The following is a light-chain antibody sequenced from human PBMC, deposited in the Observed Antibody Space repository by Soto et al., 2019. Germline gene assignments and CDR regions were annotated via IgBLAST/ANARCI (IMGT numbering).Light chain of an antibody. J-gene: IGKJ3*01. CDR2: DAS. V-gene: IGKV3-20*01. CDR1: QSVRSGH. CDR3: HQYGRSASSFT. Sequence: ESVLTQSPGTLSLSPGDRATLSCRASQSVRSGHLAWYQQKPGQAPRLVIYDASTRATGIPDRFSGGGSGTDFTLTISRVEPEDFAVYYCHQYGRSASSFTFGPGTKVEIK.